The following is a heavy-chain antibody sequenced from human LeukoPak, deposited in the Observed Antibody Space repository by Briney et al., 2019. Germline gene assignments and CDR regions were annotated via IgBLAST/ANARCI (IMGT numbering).Heavy chain of an antibody. J-gene: IGHJ4*02. CDR2: MSPNSGDT. V-gene: IGHV1-8*01. CDR1: GYTFTSYD. CDR3: ARGHPHCGYDY. D-gene: IGHD2-15*01. Sequence: ASVKVSCKASGYTFTSYDFNWVRQATGQRPEWMGWMSPNSGDTGYAEKFQDRVTMTSNTSISTAYMEMSSLRSDDTAVYYCARGHPHCGYDYWGPGTLVTVSS.